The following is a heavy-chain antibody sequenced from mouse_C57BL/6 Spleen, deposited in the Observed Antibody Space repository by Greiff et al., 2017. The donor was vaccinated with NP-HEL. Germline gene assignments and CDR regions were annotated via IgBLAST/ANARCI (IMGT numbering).Heavy chain of an antibody. CDR3: ARTLRRHFDV. Sequence: VQLQQPGAELVKPGASVKLSCKASGYTFTSYWMQWVKQRPGQGLEWIGEIDPSDSYTNSNQKFKGKATLTVDTSSSTAYMQLSSLTSEDSAVYYCARTLRRHFDVWGTGTTVTVSS. CDR2: IDPSDSYT. CDR1: GYTFTSYW. J-gene: IGHJ1*03. V-gene: IGHV1-50*01. D-gene: IGHD2-12*01.